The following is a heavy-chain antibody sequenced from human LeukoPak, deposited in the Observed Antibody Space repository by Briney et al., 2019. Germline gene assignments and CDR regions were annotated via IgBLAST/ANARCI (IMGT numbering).Heavy chain of an antibody. CDR3: ARFKQLGRSFDS. CDR1: GGSIGKTSYY. J-gene: IGHJ4*02. V-gene: IGHV4-39*07. D-gene: IGHD1-1*01. CDR2: IYYSGTT. Sequence: SETLSLTCTVSGGSIGKTSYYWGWIRQPPGKGLEWIGNIYYSGTTYYNPSLKSRVTTSMDTSKNQFSLTLNSVTAADTAVYFCARFKQLGRSFDSWGLGSLVTVSS.